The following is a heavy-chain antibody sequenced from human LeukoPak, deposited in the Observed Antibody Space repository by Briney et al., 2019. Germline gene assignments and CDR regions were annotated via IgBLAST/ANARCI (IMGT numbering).Heavy chain of an antibody. CDR2: ISSSSSYI. V-gene: IGHV3-21*01. CDR3: ARDSTGGSPAFDY. D-gene: IGHD3-16*01. J-gene: IGHJ4*02. Sequence: GGSLRLSCAASGFTFSSYSMNCVREAPGKGLEWVSPISSSSSYIYYADSVKSRFTISRDNAKNSLYLQMNSLRAEDTAVYYCARDSTGGSPAFDYWGRGTLVAVSS. CDR1: GFTFSSYS.